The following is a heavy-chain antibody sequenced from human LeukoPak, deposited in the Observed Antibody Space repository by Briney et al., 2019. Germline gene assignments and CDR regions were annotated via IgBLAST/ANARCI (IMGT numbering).Heavy chain of an antibody. CDR3: ARKSISYFDY. CDR2: ISAYNGNT. V-gene: IGHV1-18*04. CDR1: GYTFTSNG. D-gene: IGHD3-3*02. J-gene: IGHJ4*02. Sequence: ASVKVSGKGSGYTFTSNGISWVRQAPGQGIEWMGWISAYNGNTNYAQKLQGRVTMTTDTATSTAYMELRSLRSDDTAVYYCARKSISYFDYWGQGTLVTVSS.